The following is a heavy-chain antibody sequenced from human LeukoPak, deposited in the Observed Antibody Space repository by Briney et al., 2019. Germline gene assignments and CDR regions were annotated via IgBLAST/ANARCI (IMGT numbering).Heavy chain of an antibody. Sequence: PGGSLRLSCAASGFTFSSYAMSWVRQAPGKGLEWVSAISGSGGSTYYADSVKGRFTISRDNSKNTLYLQMNSLRAEDTAVYYCEKDRSRYSGSYFWGFYFDYWGQGTLVTVSS. CDR1: GFTFSSYA. V-gene: IGHV3-23*01. CDR3: EKDRSRYSGSYFWGFYFDY. D-gene: IGHD1-26*01. CDR2: ISGSGGST. J-gene: IGHJ4*02.